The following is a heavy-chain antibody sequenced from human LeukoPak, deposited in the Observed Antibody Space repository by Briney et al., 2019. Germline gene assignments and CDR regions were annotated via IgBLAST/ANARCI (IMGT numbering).Heavy chain of an antibody. J-gene: IGHJ6*03. D-gene: IGHD3-16*02. Sequence: SETLSLTCTVSRGSISGYSWSWIRQSPGGGLEWIGYIYYSGSTNYNPSLKSRVTISVDTSKNQFSLKLSSVTAADTAVYYCARVVNDYVWGSYPNYYYYYMDVWGKGTTVTVSS. V-gene: IGHV4-59*01. CDR2: IYYSGST. CDR1: RGSISGYS. CDR3: ARVVNDYVWGSYPNYYYYYMDV.